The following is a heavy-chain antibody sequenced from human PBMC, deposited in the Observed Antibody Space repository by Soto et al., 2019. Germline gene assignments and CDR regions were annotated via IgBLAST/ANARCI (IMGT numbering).Heavy chain of an antibody. Sequence: QVQLAQSGAEVRKPGSSVKVSCGASGGSFSDFAFSWVRQAPGQGLEWMGGIIPMFAASKYAQRFQDRVKIHADASTNTVYLALSSLTSDDTATYYCARGGIVAVPAALSSYHDYTNYRFDSWGQGTLVTVSS. CDR1: GGSFSDFA. CDR2: IIPMFAAS. V-gene: IGHV1-69*01. D-gene: IGHD2-15*01. J-gene: IGHJ4*02. CDR3: ARGGIVAVPAALSSYHDYTNYRFDS.